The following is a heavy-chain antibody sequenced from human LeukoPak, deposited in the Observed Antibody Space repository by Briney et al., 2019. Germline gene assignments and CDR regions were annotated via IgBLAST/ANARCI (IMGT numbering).Heavy chain of an antibody. J-gene: IGHJ3*02. D-gene: IGHD2-2*01. CDR2: INWNGGST. CDR1: GFTFDDYG. V-gene: IGHV3-20*01. Sequence: GSLRLSCAASGFTFDDYGMSWVRQAPGKGLEWVSGINWNGGSTGYADSVKGRFTISRDNAKNSLYLQMNSLRAEDTALYHCARSGTFRLVVPAADAFDIWGQGTMVTVSS. CDR3: ARSGTFRLVVPAADAFDI.